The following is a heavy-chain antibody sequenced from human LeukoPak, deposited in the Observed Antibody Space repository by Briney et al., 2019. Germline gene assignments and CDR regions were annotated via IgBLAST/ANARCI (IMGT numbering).Heavy chain of an antibody. CDR1: GFTFSSYA. CDR3: ARDQFGTGDRSDAFDI. J-gene: IGHJ3*02. Sequence: GGPLRLSCAASGFTFSSYAMSWVRQAQGKGLEWVSAISGSGASTYYADSVKGRFTISRDNSKNTLYLQMNSLRAEDTAVYYCARDQFGTGDRSDAFDIWGQGTTVTVSS. V-gene: IGHV3-23*01. D-gene: IGHD7-27*01. CDR2: ISGSGAST.